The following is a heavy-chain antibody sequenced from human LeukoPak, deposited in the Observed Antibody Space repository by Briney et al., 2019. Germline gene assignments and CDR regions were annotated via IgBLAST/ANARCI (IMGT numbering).Heavy chain of an antibody. CDR3: AKHSRITSSWDYFDY. D-gene: IGHD6-13*01. CDR1: EFTFSNYW. V-gene: IGHV3-23*01. J-gene: IGHJ4*02. Sequence: PGGSLRLSCAAAEFTFSNYWMSWVRQAPGKGLEWVSAISGSGDSTYYADSVKGRFTISRDNSKNTLYLQMNSLRAEDTAVYYCAKHSRITSSWDYFDYWGQGTLVTVSS. CDR2: ISGSGDST.